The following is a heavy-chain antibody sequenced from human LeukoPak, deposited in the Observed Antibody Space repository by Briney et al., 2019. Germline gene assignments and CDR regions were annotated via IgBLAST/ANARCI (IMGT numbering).Heavy chain of an antibody. V-gene: IGHV1-8*01. Sequence: ASVKVSCKAPGYTFTSYDINWVRQATGQGLEWMGWMNPNSGNTGYAQKFQGRVTMTRNTSISTAYMELSSLRSEDTAVYYCATIRDGYNRGAFDYWGQGTLVTVSS. CDR1: GYTFTSYD. D-gene: IGHD5-24*01. CDR2: MNPNSGNT. CDR3: ATIRDGYNRGAFDY. J-gene: IGHJ4*02.